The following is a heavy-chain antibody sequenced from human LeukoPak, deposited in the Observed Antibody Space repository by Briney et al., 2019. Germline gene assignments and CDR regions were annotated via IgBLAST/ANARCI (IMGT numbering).Heavy chain of an antibody. CDR3: ARLGLLWFGELWSKDNWFDP. V-gene: IGHV5-51*01. J-gene: IGHJ5*02. CDR2: IYPGDSDI. CDR1: GYSFTNYW. Sequence: RGESLKISCKGSGYSFTNYWIGWVRQMPGKGLEWMGIIYPGDSDIRYSPSFQGQVTISADKSISTAYLQWSSLKASDTAIYYCARLGLLWFGELWSKDNWFDPWGQGTLVTVSS. D-gene: IGHD3-10*01.